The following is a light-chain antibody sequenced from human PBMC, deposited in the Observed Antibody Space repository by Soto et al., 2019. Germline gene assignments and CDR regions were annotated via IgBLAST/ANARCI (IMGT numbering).Light chain of an antibody. CDR2: DAS. Sequence: EIVLMQSPGTLSLSPGERGTLSCRASQSVASSLAWYQQKPGQAPRLLIYDASNRATGIPDRFSGSGSGTDFTLTLSRLEPADFAVYYCHQYVNSPLTFGGGTKVEIK. J-gene: IGKJ4*01. CDR3: HQYVNSPLT. CDR1: QSVASS. V-gene: IGKV3-20*01.